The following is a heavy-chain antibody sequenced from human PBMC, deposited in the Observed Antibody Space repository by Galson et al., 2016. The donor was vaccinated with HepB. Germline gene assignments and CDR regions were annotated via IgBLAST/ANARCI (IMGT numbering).Heavy chain of an antibody. D-gene: IGHD3-22*01. V-gene: IGHV4-30-2*01. J-gene: IGHJ2*01. CDR2: IYQSGST. CDR1: GASINSGGYS. CDR3: ASLPYSNDSGYSYYHWFFDR. Sequence: TLSLTCGVSGASINSGGYSWSWIRQPPGKGLEWIGYIYQSGSTYYNPSLRSRVTISVDRPKNQFSLRLRSVTAADTAVYYCASLPYSNDSGYSYYHWFFDRWGRGTLVTVPS.